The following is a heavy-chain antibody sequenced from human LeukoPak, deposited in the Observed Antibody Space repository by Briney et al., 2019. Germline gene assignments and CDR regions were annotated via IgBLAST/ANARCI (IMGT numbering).Heavy chain of an antibody. CDR2: IYYSGST. CDR3: ARGLWELRQYYYYMDV. Sequence: SETLSLTCTVSGGSISSYYWSWIRQPPGKGLEWIGYIYYSGSTNYNPSLKSRVTISVDTSKNQFSLKLSSVTAADTAVYYCARGLWELRQYYYYMDVWGKGTTVTVSS. J-gene: IGHJ6*03. D-gene: IGHD1-26*01. CDR1: GGSISSYY. V-gene: IGHV4-59*01.